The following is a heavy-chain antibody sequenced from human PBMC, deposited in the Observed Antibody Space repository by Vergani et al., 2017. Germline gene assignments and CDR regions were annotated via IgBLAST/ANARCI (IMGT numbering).Heavy chain of an antibody. Sequence: VQLVESGGGLVKPGGSLRLSCAASGFTFDDYGMSWVRQAPGKGLEWIGYIYYSGSTNYNPSLKSRVTISVDTSKNQFSLKLSSVTAADTVVYYCARFTILYGMDVWGQGTTVTVSS. V-gene: IGHV4-59*01. J-gene: IGHJ6*02. CDR2: IYYSGST. D-gene: IGHD3-3*01. CDR3: ARFTILYGMDV. CDR1: GFTFDDYG.